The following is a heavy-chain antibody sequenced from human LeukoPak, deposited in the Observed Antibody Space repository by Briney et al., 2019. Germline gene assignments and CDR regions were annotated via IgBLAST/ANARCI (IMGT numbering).Heavy chain of an antibody. CDR3: ARDRPTLWFGEGNWFDP. V-gene: IGHV4-59*01. CDR2: IYYSGST. CDR1: GGSISSYY. Sequence: SGTLSLTCTVSGGSISSYYWSWIRQPPGKGLEWIGYIYYSGSTNYNPSLKSRVTISVDTSKNQFSLKLSSVTAADTAVYYCARDRPTLWFGEGNWFDPWGQGTLVTVSS. D-gene: IGHD3-10*01. J-gene: IGHJ5*02.